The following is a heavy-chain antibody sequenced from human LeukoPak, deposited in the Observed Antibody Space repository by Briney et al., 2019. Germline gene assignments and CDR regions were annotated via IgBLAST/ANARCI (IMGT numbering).Heavy chain of an antibody. CDR3: AKDIRLMVRGVEIDY. V-gene: IGHV3-30*02. D-gene: IGHD3-10*01. J-gene: IGHJ4*02. Sequence: GGSLRLSCAASGFTFSSYGMHWVRQAPGKGLEWVAFIRYDGSNKYYADSVKGRFTISRDNSKNTLYLQMNSLRAEDTAVYYCAKDIRLMVRGVEIDYWGQGTLVTVSS. CDR1: GFTFSSYG. CDR2: IRYDGSNK.